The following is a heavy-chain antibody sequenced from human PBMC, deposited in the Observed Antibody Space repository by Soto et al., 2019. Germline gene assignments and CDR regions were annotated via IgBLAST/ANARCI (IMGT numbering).Heavy chain of an antibody. CDR1: GGSFSSYA. Sequence: ASVKVSCKASGGSFSSYAISWVRQAPGQRLEWMGGINAINGTTNYSQKFQGRVTITADASTSTAYMELSSLRSEDTALYYCARGVAGPLNWFDPWGQGTLVTVSS. CDR3: ARGVAGPLNWFDP. J-gene: IGHJ5*02. D-gene: IGHD6-19*01. V-gene: IGHV1-69*13. CDR2: INAINGTT.